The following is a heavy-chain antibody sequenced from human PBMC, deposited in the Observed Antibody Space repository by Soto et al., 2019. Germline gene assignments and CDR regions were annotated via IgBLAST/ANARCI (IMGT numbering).Heavy chain of an antibody. CDR2: INSDGSST. Sequence: EVQLVESGGGLVQPGGSLRLSCAASGFTFSSYWMHWVRQAPGKGLVWVSRINSDGSSTSYADSVKGRFTISRDNAKNTLYLQMNSLRAGDTAMSYCARDAEGDYYDSCGTTYDYWGKGTLVTVSS. CDR3: ARDAEGDYYDSCGTTYDY. V-gene: IGHV3-74*01. CDR1: GFTFSSYW. D-gene: IGHD3-22*01. J-gene: IGHJ4*02.